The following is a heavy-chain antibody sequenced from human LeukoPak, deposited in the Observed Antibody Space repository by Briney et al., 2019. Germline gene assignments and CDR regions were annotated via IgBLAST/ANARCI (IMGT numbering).Heavy chain of an antibody. CDR1: GFTFSSYG. Sequence: GGSLRLSCAASGFTFSSYGMNWVCQTPGKGLEWVSSISKGSGYIYQTDSVKGRFTISRDNDKNSLFLQMNSLRVEDTAVYYCVRDMSRESIFDYWGQGTLVIVSS. CDR3: VRDMSRESIFDY. D-gene: IGHD3-16*01. CDR2: ISKGSGYI. V-gene: IGHV3-21*01. J-gene: IGHJ4*02.